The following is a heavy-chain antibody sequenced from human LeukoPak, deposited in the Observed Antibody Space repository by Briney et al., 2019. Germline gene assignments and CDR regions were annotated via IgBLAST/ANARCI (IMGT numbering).Heavy chain of an antibody. V-gene: IGHV3-66*01. CDR2: LYSGGST. CDR1: GFTFNTYS. J-gene: IGHJ5*02. D-gene: IGHD5-18*01. Sequence: PGGSLRLSCAASGFTFNTYSMTWVRQAPGKGLEWVSVLYSGGSTYYADSVEGRFTISRDNSKNTVFLQMNSLRAEDTAVYFCAKVVSYSYSFDGFFDPWGQGTLVTVSS. CDR3: AKVVSYSYSFDGFFDP.